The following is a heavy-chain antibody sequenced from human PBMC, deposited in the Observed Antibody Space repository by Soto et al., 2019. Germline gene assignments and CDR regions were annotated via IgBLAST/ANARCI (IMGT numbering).Heavy chain of an antibody. CDR3: ARVWADCSSPSCPRWSNWFDP. CDR2: IYHSGST. J-gene: IGHJ5*02. CDR1: GGSISSSNW. D-gene: IGHD2-2*01. V-gene: IGHV4-4*02. Sequence: QVQLQEAGPGLVKPSGTLSLTCAVSGGSISSSNWWSWVRQPPGKGLEWIGEIYHSGSTNYNPSLKSRVTISVDKSKNQFSLKLSSVTAADTAVYYCARVWADCSSPSCPRWSNWFDPWGQGTLVTVSS.